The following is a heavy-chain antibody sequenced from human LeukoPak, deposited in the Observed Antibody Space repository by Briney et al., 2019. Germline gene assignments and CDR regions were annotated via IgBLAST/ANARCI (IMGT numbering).Heavy chain of an antibody. V-gene: IGHV4-59*01. CDR2: ISYGGNT. CDR1: GDSISSYY. Sequence: WETLSLTCSVSGDSISSYYWSWIRQSPEKGLEWVGCISYGGNTKYNPSLKSRVTISADTSKFSLKPSSVTAADTAVYYCARGRVYFYGSGSRYLDDAFDVWGRGTTVTVSS. D-gene: IGHD3-10*01. CDR3: ARGRVYFYGSGSRYLDDAFDV. J-gene: IGHJ3*01.